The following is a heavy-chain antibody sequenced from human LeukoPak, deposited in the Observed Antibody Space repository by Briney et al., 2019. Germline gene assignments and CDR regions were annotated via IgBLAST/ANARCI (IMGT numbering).Heavy chain of an antibody. D-gene: IGHD2-21*02. Sequence: GGSLRLSCAASGFTFSDYYMNWIRQAPGKGLEWVSYISSSSSHTKYADSVKGRFTISRDNARNSLFLQMNSLRAEDTAIYYCARVPLSRCSSGDCFPTFVNWGQGTLVTVSS. CDR3: ARVPLSRCSSGDCFPTFVN. CDR1: GFTFSDYY. J-gene: IGHJ4*02. V-gene: IGHV3-11*05. CDR2: ISSSSSHT.